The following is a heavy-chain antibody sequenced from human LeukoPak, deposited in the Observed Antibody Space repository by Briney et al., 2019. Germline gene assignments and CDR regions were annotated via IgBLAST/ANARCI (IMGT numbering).Heavy chain of an antibody. CDR3: AKIIGTWLQGLDY. CDR2: IWYDGSNK. CDR1: GFTFSSYA. D-gene: IGHD5-24*01. J-gene: IGHJ4*02. Sequence: GRSLRLSCAASGFTFSSYAMNWVRQAPGKGLEWVAVIWYDGSNKYYADSVKGRFTISRDNSKNTLYLHMNSLRAEDTAVYYCAKIIGTWLQGLDYWGQGTLVTVSS. V-gene: IGHV3-33*06.